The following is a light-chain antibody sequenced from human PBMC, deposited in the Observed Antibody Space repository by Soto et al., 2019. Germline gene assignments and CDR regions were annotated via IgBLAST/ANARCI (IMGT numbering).Light chain of an antibody. Sequence: QSALTQPPSASGSPGQSVTISCTGTSSDIGGYNYVSWYQQHPGKAPKLMIYDVTKRPSGVPDRFSCSKSGNTASLTVSGLQDEDEDDYYCSSYAGSNNYVFGTGTKVTVL. CDR2: DVT. V-gene: IGLV2-8*01. CDR3: SSYAGSNNYV. J-gene: IGLJ1*01. CDR1: SSDIGGYNY.